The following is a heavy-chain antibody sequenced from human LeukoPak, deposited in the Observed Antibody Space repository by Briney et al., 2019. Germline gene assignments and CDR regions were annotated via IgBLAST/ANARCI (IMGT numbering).Heavy chain of an antibody. D-gene: IGHD1-26*01. V-gene: IGHV5-51*01. J-gene: IGHJ5*02. CDR1: AYSFTSYC. Sequence: GESLKISCKGSAYSFTSYCIGWVRQMPGKGLEWMGIIYPGDSDTRYSPSFQGQVTISADKSISTAYLQWSSLKASDTAMYYCARRGGSYYFWFDPWGQGTLVTVSS. CDR2: IYPGDSDT. CDR3: ARRGGSYYFWFDP.